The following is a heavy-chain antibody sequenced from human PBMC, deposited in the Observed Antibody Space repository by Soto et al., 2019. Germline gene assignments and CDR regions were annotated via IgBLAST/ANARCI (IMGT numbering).Heavy chain of an antibody. CDR3: ARAKDREQPVGNYYYALDF. CDR2: IIPIFRTP. CDR1: GDTFRSFA. D-gene: IGHD1-1*01. J-gene: IGHJ6*02. V-gene: IGHV1-69*05. Sequence: QVQLVQSGAEVKKPGTSVKVSCKASGDTFRSFAISWVRQAPGQGLEWMGGIIPIFRTPRYAQKFQGRVTXTXDXXTSTAYMELSSLTSEDTAVDFCARAKDREQPVGNYYYALDFWGQGTTVIVSS.